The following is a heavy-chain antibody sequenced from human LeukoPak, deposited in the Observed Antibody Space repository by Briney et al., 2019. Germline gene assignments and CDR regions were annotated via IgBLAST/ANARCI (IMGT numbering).Heavy chain of an antibody. J-gene: IGHJ4*02. CDR2: IWYDGSNK. V-gene: IGHV3-33*01. Sequence: SGGSLRLSCAASGLTFSSYGMHWVRQAPGKGLEWVAVIWYDGSNKYYADSVQGRFTISRDNSKNTLYLQMNSPGAEDTAVYYCARENDSSGYYGYWGQGTLVTVSS. CDR3: ARENDSSGYYGY. CDR1: GLTFSSYG. D-gene: IGHD3-22*01.